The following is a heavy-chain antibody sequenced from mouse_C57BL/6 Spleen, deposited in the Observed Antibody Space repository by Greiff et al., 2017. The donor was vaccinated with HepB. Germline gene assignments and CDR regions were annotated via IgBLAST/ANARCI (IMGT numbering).Heavy chain of an antibody. V-gene: IGHV5-17*01. CDR3: ARKGYFDD. J-gene: IGHJ1*03. Sequence: EVMLVESGGGLVKPGGSLKLSCAASGFTFSDYGMHWVRQAPEKGLEWVAYISSGSSTIYYADTVKGRFTITRDNAKNTLFLQMTNLRSEDTAMCYCARKGYFDDWGTGTTVTVSS. CDR2: ISSGSSTI. CDR1: GFTFSDYG.